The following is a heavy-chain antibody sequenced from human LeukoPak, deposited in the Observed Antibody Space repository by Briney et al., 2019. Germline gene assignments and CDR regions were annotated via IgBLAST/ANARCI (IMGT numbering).Heavy chain of an antibody. CDR3: ARDSSSLGMDV. Sequence: SETLSLTCTVSGGSISSYYWSWIRQPPGKGLEWIGYICYSGSTNYNPSLKSRVTISVDTSKNQFSLKLSSVTAADTAVYYCARDSSSLGMDVWGQGTTVTVSS. D-gene: IGHD6-6*01. CDR2: ICYSGST. V-gene: IGHV4-59*01. J-gene: IGHJ6*02. CDR1: GGSISSYY.